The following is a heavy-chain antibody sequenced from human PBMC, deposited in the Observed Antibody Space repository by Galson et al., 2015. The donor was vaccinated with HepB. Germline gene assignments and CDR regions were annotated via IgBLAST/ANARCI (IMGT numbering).Heavy chain of an antibody. J-gene: IGHJ3*02. CDR1: GFTFSSYT. D-gene: IGHD2-15*01. V-gene: IGHV3-21*01. Sequence: SLRLSCAASGFTFSSYTMSWVRQAPGKGLEWVSSMSSSSSYIYYADSVKGRFTISRDNAKNSLYLQMNSLRAEDTAVYYCARCSGGSCYLLHDTFDIWGQGTVVTVSS. CDR3: ARCSGGSCYLLHDTFDI. CDR2: MSSSSSYI.